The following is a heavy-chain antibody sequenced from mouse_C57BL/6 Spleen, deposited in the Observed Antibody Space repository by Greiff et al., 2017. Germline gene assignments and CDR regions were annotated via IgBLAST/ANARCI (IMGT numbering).Heavy chain of an antibody. CDR3: AISGWDGYLGAWFAY. CDR2: IDPNSGGT. D-gene: IGHD2-3*01. Sequence: QVQLQQPGAELVKPGASVKLSCKASGYTFTSYWMHWVKQRPGRGLEWIGRIDPNSGGTNYNEKFKSKATLTVDKPSSAASMQLSSLTSEDSAVYDCAISGWDGYLGAWFAYWGQGTLVTVSA. V-gene: IGHV1-72*01. CDR1: GYTFTSYW. J-gene: IGHJ3*01.